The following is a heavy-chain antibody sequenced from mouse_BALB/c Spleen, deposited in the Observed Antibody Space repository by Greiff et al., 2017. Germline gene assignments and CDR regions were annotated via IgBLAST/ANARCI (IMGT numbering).Heavy chain of an antibody. Sequence: VESGGGLVQPGGSRKLSCAASGFTFSSFGMHWVRQAPEKGLEWVAYISSGSSTIYYADTVKGRFTISRDNPKNTLFLQMTSLRSEDTAMYYCASYGNYAMDYWGQGTSVTVSS. CDR2: ISSGSSTI. V-gene: IGHV5-17*02. CDR3: ASYGNYAMDY. J-gene: IGHJ4*01. D-gene: IGHD2-1*01. CDR1: GFTFSSFG.